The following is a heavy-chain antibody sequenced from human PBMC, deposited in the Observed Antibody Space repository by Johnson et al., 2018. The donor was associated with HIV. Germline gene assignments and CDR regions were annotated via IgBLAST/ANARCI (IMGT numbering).Heavy chain of an antibody. CDR2: IRGSGGST. V-gene: IGHV3-23*04. J-gene: IGHJ3*02. Sequence: VQLVESGGGLVQPGGSLRLSCAASGFTFSSYAMSWVRQAPGKGLEWVSAIRGSGGSTYYAGSVKGRFTISRDNSKNTLYLQMNSLRAEDTAVYYCAREGEVAVAGRGDAFDIWGQGTMVTVSS. D-gene: IGHD6-19*01. CDR3: AREGEVAVAGRGDAFDI. CDR1: GFTFSSYA.